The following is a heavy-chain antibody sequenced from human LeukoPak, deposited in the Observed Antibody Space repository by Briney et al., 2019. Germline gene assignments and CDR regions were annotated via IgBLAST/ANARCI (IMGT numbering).Heavy chain of an antibody. CDR1: GYTFTSFD. V-gene: IGHV1-8*01. CDR2: MTPNSGQT. CDR3: TRNEYATGWFDH. Sequence: ASVKVSCKASGYTFTSFDINWVRQATGQGLEWLGWMTPNSGQTGYAEKFQGRVTLTRDTSTSTAYMELSSLTSEDTAVYFRTRNEYATGWFDHWGQGTVVIVSS. D-gene: IGHD2-2*01. J-gene: IGHJ5*02.